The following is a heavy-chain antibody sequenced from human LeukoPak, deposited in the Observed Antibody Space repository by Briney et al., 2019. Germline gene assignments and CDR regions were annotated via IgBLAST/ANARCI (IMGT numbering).Heavy chain of an antibody. V-gene: IGHV5-51*01. CDR2: I. D-gene: IGHD5-24*01. Sequence: GGSLEISGQGSGSSFTTYWIGWVRQLPGKGLEWMGIIRYSPSFQSQATISADKSITTDYLQWSRLKASDTAMYYCARAFTRGYNGQDWFDPWGQGTLVSVSS. CDR1: GSSFTTYW. CDR3: ARAFTRGYNGQDWFDP. J-gene: IGHJ5*02.